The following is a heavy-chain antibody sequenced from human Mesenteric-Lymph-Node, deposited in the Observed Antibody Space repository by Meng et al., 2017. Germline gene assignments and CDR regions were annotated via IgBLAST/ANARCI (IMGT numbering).Heavy chain of an antibody. CDR2: IYYSGST. D-gene: IGHD6-13*01. CDR1: GGSISSSSYY. CDR3: ARADSSSWYPYYCYYGMDV. V-gene: IGHV4-39*07. J-gene: IGHJ6*02. Sequence: SETLSLTCTVSGGSISSSSYYWGWIRQPPGKGREWIGSIYYSGSTYYNPSLKSRVTISVDTSKNQFSLKLSSVTAADTAVYYCARADSSSWYPYYCYYGMDVWGQGTTVTVSS.